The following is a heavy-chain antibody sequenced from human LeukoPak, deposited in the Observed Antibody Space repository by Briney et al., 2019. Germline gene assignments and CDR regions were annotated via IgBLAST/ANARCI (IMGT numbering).Heavy chain of an antibody. V-gene: IGHV3-11*01. CDR3: AREGRYYGSGNYYLRYYGMDV. D-gene: IGHD3-10*01. Sequence: GRSLRLSCAASGFTFTDYYISWIRQAPGKGLEWVSFISGSGSPINYADSLKGRFTISRDNTKNSLYLQMNSLRAEDTAVYYCAREGRYYGSGNYYLRYYGMDVWGQGTTVTVSS. CDR2: ISGSGSPI. CDR1: GFTFTDYY. J-gene: IGHJ6*02.